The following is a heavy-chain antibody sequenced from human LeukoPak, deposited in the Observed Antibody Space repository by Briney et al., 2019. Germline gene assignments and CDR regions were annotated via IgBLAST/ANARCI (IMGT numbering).Heavy chain of an antibody. Sequence: GGSLRLSCAASGFTFDDYAMHWVRQAPGKGLEWVSGISWNSGSIGYADSVKGRFTISRDNAKNSLYLQMSSLRAEDTALYYCAKHRGYDLGLYYFDYWGQGILVTVSS. CDR2: ISWNSGSI. J-gene: IGHJ4*02. CDR1: GFTFDDYA. CDR3: AKHRGYDLGLYYFDY. V-gene: IGHV3-9*01. D-gene: IGHD5-12*01.